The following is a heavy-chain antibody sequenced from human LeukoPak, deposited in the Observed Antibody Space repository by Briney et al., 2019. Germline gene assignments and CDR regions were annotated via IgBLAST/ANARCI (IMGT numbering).Heavy chain of an antibody. CDR3: ARDGSGSPSFDY. CDR2: ISAYNGNT. D-gene: IGHD3-10*01. Sequence: ASVRVSCKPSVYTFTSYGISWVRPAPGQRLEWMGWISAYNGNTNYAQKLQGRVTMTTDTSTSTAYMELRSLRSDDTAVYYCARDGSGSPSFDYWGQGTLVTVYS. CDR1: VYTFTSYG. V-gene: IGHV1-18*01. J-gene: IGHJ4*02.